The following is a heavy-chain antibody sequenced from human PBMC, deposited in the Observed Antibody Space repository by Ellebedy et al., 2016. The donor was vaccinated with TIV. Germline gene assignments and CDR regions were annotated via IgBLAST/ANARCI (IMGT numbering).Heavy chain of an antibody. CDR1: GFTFSSYG. Sequence: GGSLRLXXAASGFTFSSYGMHWVRQAPGKGLEWVVVIWYDGSNKYYADSVKGRFTISRDNSKNTLYLQMNSLRAEDTAVYYCARGYNRNSGNFDYWGQGTLVTVSS. CDR3: ARGYNRNSGNFDY. D-gene: IGHD1-14*01. J-gene: IGHJ4*02. CDR2: IWYDGSNK. V-gene: IGHV3-33*08.